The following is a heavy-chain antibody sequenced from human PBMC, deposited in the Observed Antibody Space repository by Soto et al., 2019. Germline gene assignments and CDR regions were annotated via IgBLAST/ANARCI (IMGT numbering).Heavy chain of an antibody. CDR1: GFTFRWFG. V-gene: IGHV3-30*03. CDR3: ARAIAVGSTSLDY. CDR2: ISNDGSNE. J-gene: IGHJ4*02. Sequence: GGSLRLSCAGSGFTFRWFGMNWVRQAPGKGLEWVARISNDGSNEYYVDSVKGRFTISRDNSKNTLYLQMDSLRDEDTAVYFCARAIAVGSTSLDYWGLGTRVTVSS. D-gene: IGHD6-19*01.